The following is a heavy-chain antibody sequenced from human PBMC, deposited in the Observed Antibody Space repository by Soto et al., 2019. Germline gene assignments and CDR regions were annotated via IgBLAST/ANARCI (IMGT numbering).Heavy chain of an antibody. D-gene: IGHD2-15*01. V-gene: IGHV3-23*01. CDR1: GFTFSSYA. J-gene: IGHJ6*03. CDR3: AKGGEGYCSGTSCLYHMDA. Sequence: GGSLRLSCAASGFTFSSYALSWVRQAPGKGQEWVSTISDSGSTYYADSEKGRFTISRDISKNTLYVQMSSLRAEDTAVYYCAKGGEGYCSGTSCLYHMDAWGKGTTVTVSS. CDR2: ISDSGST.